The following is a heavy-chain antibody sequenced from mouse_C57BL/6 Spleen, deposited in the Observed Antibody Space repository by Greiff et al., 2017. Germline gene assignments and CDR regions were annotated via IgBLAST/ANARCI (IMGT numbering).Heavy chain of an antibody. CDR2: ISSGSSTI. V-gene: IGHV5-17*01. CDR3: ARRYYGSSHYFDY. D-gene: IGHD1-1*01. CDR1: GFTFSDYG. Sequence: EVKLMESGGGLVKPGGSLKLSCAASGFTFSDYGMHWVRQAPERGLEWVAYISSGSSTINYADTVKGRFTISRDNAKNTLFLQMTSLRSEDTAMYYCARRYYGSSHYFDYWGQGTTLTVSS. J-gene: IGHJ2*01.